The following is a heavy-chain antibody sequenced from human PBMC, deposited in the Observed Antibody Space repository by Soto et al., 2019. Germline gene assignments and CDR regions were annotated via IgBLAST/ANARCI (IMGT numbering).Heavy chain of an antibody. Sequence: MQLVQSGPEVKKPGTSVKVSCKASGFTFSTSAVQWVRQARGQRPEWMGWIVGGSGNTNYAQNSQERVSITRDVSTSTVYMELSSLRSDDTAVYFVAARRSGLYAMDVWGQGTTVTVSS. J-gene: IGHJ6*02. D-gene: IGHD1-26*01. CDR2: IVGGSGNT. CDR1: GFTFSTSA. CDR3: AARRSGLYAMDV. V-gene: IGHV1-58*01.